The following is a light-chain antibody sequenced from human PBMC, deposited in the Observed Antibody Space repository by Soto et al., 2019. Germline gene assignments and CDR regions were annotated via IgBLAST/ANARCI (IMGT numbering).Light chain of an antibody. Sequence: QSVLTQSPSASASLGASVRLTCTLNSGHSNYGIAWHQQQPERGPRYLLKIATDGTHTKGDGIPDRFSGSSAGADHYLSISRLQSDDEADYYCQTWGPGIVVFGGGTKLTVL. V-gene: IGLV4-69*01. J-gene: IGLJ3*02. CDR2: IATDGTH. CDR3: QTWGPGIVV. CDR1: SGHSNYG.